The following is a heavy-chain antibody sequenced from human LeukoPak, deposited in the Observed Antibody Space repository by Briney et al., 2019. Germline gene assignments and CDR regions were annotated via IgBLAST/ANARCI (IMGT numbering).Heavy chain of an antibody. V-gene: IGHV3-48*01. CDR2: IRSDTAST. CDR3: VRRIGRDS. J-gene: IGHJ4*02. D-gene: IGHD2/OR15-2a*01. Sequence: GGSLRLSCTASGLTFTNFTMNWIRQAPGRGPEWIPAIRSDTASTFYADSVKGRFTISRDNAKNSLYLLMNSLRVEDTAVYYCVRRIGRDSWGQGTQVTVSS. CDR1: GLTFTNFT.